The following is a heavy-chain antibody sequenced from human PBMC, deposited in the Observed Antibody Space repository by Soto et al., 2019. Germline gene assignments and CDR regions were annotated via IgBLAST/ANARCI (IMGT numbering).Heavy chain of an antibody. J-gene: IGHJ3*02. V-gene: IGHV1-18*01. CDR2: ISAYNGNT. CDR3: ARDEVWDIVATSATEDAFDI. D-gene: IGHD5-12*01. CDR1: GYTFTSYG. Sequence: QVQLVQSGAEVKKPGASVKVSCKSSGYTFTSYGIIWVRQAPGQGLEWMGWISAYNGNTNYAQKLQGRVTMTTDTSRSTVYIEVRSLSSDATAVYYCARDEVWDIVATSATEDAFDIWGQGTMVTVS.